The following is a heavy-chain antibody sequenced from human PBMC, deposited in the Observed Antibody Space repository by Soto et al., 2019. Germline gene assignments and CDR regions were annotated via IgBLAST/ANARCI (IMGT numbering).Heavy chain of an antibody. J-gene: IGHJ4*02. V-gene: IGHV4-30-2*01. CDR3: ARPFGVAAAGPFDY. CDR2: IYHSGST. CDR1: GGSISSGGYS. D-gene: IGHD6-13*01. Sequence: SETLSLTCAVSGGSISSGGYSWSWIRQPPGKGLEWIGYIYHSGSTYYNPSLKIRVTISVDRSKSQFSLKLSSVTAADTAVYYCARPFGVAAAGPFDYWGQGTLLTVSS.